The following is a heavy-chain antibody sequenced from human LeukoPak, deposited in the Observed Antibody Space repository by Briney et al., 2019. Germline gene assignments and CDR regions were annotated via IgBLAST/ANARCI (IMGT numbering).Heavy chain of an antibody. CDR1: GGSISSSNSF. CDR2: MHSRGTS. J-gene: IGHJ4*02. Sequence: SETLSLTCTVSGGSISSSNSFWGWIRQPPGKGLEWIGSMHSRGTSYYNPSLKSRVTISVDTSKNQFSLKLNSVTAADTAVYYCASTALLTYYDFWSGPGEYFDYWGQGTLVTVSS. D-gene: IGHD3-3*01. CDR3: ASTALLTYYDFWSGPGEYFDY. V-gene: IGHV4-39*01.